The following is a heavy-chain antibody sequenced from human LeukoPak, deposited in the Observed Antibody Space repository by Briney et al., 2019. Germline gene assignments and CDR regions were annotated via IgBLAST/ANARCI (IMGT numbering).Heavy chain of an antibody. J-gene: IGHJ4*02. Sequence: GGSLRLSCAASGFTFSSYSMNWVRQAPGKGLEWVSSISSSSSYIYYADSVKGRFTISRDNAKNSLYLQMNSLRAEDTAVYYCARDLLSGYDLAYWGQGTLVTVSS. CDR3: ARDLLSGYDLAY. V-gene: IGHV3-21*01. CDR1: GFTFSSYS. CDR2: ISSSSSYI. D-gene: IGHD5-12*01.